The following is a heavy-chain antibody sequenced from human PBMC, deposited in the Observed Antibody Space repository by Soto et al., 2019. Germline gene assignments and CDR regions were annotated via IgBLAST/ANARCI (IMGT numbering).Heavy chain of an antibody. J-gene: IGHJ1*01. D-gene: IGHD3-22*01. V-gene: IGHV1-46*01. CDR2: INPSGGST. CDR1: GYTFTSYY. CDR3: ARDYYYDSSGYYPSPFQH. Sequence: QVQLVQSGAEVKKPGASVKVSCKASGYTFTSYYMHWVRQAPGQGLEWMGIINPSGGSTSYAQKFQGRVTMTRDTSTSTVYMELSSLRSEDTAVYYCARDYYYDSSGYYPSPFQHWGQGTLVTVSS.